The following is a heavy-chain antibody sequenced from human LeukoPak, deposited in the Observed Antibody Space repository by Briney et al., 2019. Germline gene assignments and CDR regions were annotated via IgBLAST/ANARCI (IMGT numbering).Heavy chain of an antibody. V-gene: IGHV1-8*01. Sequence: GGSVKVSCKASGYTFTTYDTNWGRQGPGQRLEWMGWMNPNSGNTGYAQKFQGRVTMTRNTSMSTAYMELSSLRSEDTAVYYCARANYYGSGKKDLDYWGQGTLVTVSS. CDR3: ARANYYGSGKKDLDY. CDR2: MNPNSGNT. J-gene: IGHJ4*02. CDR1: GYTFTTYD. D-gene: IGHD3-10*01.